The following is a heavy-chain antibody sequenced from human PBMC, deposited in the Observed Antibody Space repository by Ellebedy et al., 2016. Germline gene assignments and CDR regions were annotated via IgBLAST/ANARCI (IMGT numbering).Heavy chain of an antibody. CDR1: GYTLTELS. Sequence: ASVKVSCKVSGYTLTELSIHWVRQAPGKGLEWMGGFDPEDGETIYAQKFQGRVTMTEETSTDTAYMELSSLRSEDTDVYYWATVVRSGIPDYYYYGMDVWGQGTTVTVSS. V-gene: IGHV1-24*01. D-gene: IGHD1-14*01. CDR3: ATVVRSGIPDYYYYGMDV. CDR2: FDPEDGET. J-gene: IGHJ6*02.